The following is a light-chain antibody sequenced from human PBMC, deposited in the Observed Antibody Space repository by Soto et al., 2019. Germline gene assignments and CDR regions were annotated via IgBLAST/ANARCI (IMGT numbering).Light chain of an antibody. Sequence: DVQMSQSPFTLSATVGDRVTITCRASQSISSWLAWYQQKPGKAPKLLIYDASSLESGVPSRFSGSGSGTEFTLTISSLQPDDFATYYCQEYNHWHPITFGGGANVAI. V-gene: IGKV1-5*01. J-gene: IGKJ4*01. CDR3: QEYNHWHPIT. CDR2: DAS. CDR1: QSISSW.